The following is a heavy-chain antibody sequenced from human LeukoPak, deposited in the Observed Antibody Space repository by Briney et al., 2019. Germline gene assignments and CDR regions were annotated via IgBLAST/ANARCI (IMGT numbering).Heavy chain of an antibody. CDR3: ARMREGDNYYSMDV. CDR1: GGSISSYY. Sequence: SETLSLTCTVSGGSISSYYWSWIRQPPGKGLEWIGYVYYSGSTNYNPSLKSRVTISVDRSKNQFSLKLSSVTAADTAVYYCARMREGDNYYSMDVWGQGTTVTVSS. D-gene: IGHD5-24*01. J-gene: IGHJ6*02. V-gene: IGHV4-59*08. CDR2: VYYSGST.